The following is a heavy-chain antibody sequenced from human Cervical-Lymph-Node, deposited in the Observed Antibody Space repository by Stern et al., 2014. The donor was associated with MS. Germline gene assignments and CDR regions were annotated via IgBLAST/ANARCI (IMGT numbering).Heavy chain of an antibody. Sequence: VRMVQFCAEVKKPRSSEKVSCKASVDAIRNYAFSWVRQAPGQGLAWLGCTIPLLGTANYAQKFQGRITLSADESTSTAYMELSSLRPEDTAVYYCARSDVPAAVASIDYWGQGTLVTVSS. D-gene: IGHD2-2*01. CDR1: VDAIRNYA. J-gene: IGHJ4*02. V-gene: IGHV1-69*01. CDR3: ARSDVPAAVASIDY. CDR2: TIPLLGTA.